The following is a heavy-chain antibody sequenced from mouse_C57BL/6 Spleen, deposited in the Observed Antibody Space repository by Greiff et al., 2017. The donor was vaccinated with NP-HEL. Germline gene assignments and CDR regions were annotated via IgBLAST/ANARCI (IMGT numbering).Heavy chain of an antibody. CDR1: GFTFSDYG. CDR2: ISRGSSTI. J-gene: IGHJ2*01. D-gene: IGHD2-5*01. Sequence: EVKLMESGGGLVKPGGSLKLSCAASGFTFSDYGMHWVRQAPEKGLEWVAYISRGSSTIYYADTVKGRFTISRDNAKNTLFLQMTSLRSEDTAMYYCERQSNDFDYWGQGTTLTVSS. V-gene: IGHV5-17*01. CDR3: ERQSNDFDY.